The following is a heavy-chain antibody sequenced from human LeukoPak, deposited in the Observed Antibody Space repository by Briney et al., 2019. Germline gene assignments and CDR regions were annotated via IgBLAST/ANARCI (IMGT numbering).Heavy chain of an antibody. D-gene: IGHD3-16*02. CDR3: ARDRAYDYVWGSYRYIDAFDI. Sequence: SVKVSCKASGGTFSGYAISWVRQAPGQGLEWMGGIIPIFGTANYAQKFQGRVTITADESTSTAYMELSSLRSEDTAVYYCARDRAYDYVWGSYRYIDAFDIWGQGTMVTVSS. CDR2: IIPIFGTA. V-gene: IGHV1-69*01. CDR1: GGTFSGYA. J-gene: IGHJ3*02.